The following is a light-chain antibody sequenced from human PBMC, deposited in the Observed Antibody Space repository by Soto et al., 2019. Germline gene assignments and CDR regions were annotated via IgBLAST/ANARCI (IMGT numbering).Light chain of an antibody. CDR2: GAS. V-gene: IGKV3D-7*01. J-gene: IGKJ4*01. Sequence: PGERVTLSCRASQSVSSSYLTWYQQKPGQAPRLLIYGASTRATSIPARFSGSGSGTDFTLTISSLQPEDFAVYYCQQDYNLPLTFGGVTKVEIK. CDR1: QSVSSSY. CDR3: QQDYNLPLT.